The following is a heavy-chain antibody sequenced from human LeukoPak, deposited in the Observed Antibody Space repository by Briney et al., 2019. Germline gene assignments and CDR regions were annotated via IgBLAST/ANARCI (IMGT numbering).Heavy chain of an antibody. CDR1: GFTFSNYN. Sequence: GGSLRLSCAASGFTFSNYNMFWARQAPGRGLEWVSYISSSSNTVHYADSVKGRFTLSRDNAKSSLYLQMNSLRAEDTAIYYCARLLSGWYLADYWGQGTLVTVSS. D-gene: IGHD6-19*01. CDR2: ISSSSNTV. CDR3: ARLLSGWYLADY. V-gene: IGHV3-48*01. J-gene: IGHJ4*02.